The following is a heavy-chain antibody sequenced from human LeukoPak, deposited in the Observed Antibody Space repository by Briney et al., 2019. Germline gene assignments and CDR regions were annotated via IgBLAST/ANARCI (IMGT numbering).Heavy chain of an antibody. Sequence: SETLSLTCTVSRYSISSDYHWGWIRQPPGKGLEWIGSISHSGNTSYNPSLKSHVTISLDKSQNQSSLRLSSVPAADPAVYYCARDRNMIFGVVISSFDYWGQGILVSVSS. CDR1: RYSISSDYH. D-gene: IGHD3-3*01. V-gene: IGHV4-38-2*02. J-gene: IGHJ4*02. CDR2: ISHSGNT. CDR3: ARDRNMIFGVVISSFDY.